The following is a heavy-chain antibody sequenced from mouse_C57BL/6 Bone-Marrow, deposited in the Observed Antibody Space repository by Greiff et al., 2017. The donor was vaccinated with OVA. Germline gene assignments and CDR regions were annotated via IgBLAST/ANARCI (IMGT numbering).Heavy chain of an antibody. J-gene: IGHJ1*03. CDR1: EYEFPSHD. CDR2: INSDGGST. Sequence: EVMLVESRGGLVQPGESLKLSCESNEYEFPSHDMSWVRKTPEKRLELVAAINSDGGSTYYPATMERRFIISRDNTKQTLYLQMSSLRSEDTALYYCARLGSSYWYFDVWGTGTTVTVSS. V-gene: IGHV5-2*01. CDR3: ARLGSSYWYFDV. D-gene: IGHD1-1*01.